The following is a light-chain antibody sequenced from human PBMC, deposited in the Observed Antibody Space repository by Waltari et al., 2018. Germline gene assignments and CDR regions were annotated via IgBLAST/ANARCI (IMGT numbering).Light chain of an antibody. J-gene: IGKJ1*01. V-gene: IGKV3-11*01. CDR1: QSVSSY. CDR3: QQRSNWPPT. Sequence: EIVLTQSPATLSLSPGERATLSCRASQSVSSYLAWYQQKPGQAPRLLIYDASNRATGIPARFSGSGSGTDFNRTISSLEPEDFAVYYGQQRSNWPPTFGQGTKVEIK. CDR2: DAS.